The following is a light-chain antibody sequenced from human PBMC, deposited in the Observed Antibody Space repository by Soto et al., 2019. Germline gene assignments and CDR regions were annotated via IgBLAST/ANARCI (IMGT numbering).Light chain of an antibody. Sequence: QPVLTQSPSASASLGASVKLTCTLSSGHSSYAIAWQQQQPEKGPRYLMKLNSDGSHSKGDGIPDRFSGSSSGAERYLTISSLQSEDEADYYCQTWTTGIHVFGSGTKLTVL. J-gene: IGLJ1*01. CDR3: QTWTTGIHV. CDR1: SGHSSYA. V-gene: IGLV4-69*02. CDR2: LNSDGSH.